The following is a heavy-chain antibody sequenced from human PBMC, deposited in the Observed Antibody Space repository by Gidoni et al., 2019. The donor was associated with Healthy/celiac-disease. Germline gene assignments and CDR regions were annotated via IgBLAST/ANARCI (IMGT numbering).Heavy chain of an antibody. V-gene: IGHV3-30-3*01. Sequence: QVQLVESGGGVVQPGRSLRLSCAASGFTFSSYAMHWVRQAPGKGLEWVAVISYDGSNKYYADSVKGRFTISRDNSKNTLYLQMNSLRAEDTAVYYCARDHQRITMVRGVIINRYFDYWGQGTLVTVSS. CDR3: ARDHQRITMVRGVIINRYFDY. D-gene: IGHD3-10*01. CDR2: ISYDGSNK. CDR1: GFTFSSYA. J-gene: IGHJ4*02.